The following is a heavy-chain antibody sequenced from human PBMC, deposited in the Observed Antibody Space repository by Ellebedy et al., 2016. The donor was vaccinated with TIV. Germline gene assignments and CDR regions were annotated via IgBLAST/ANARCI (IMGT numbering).Heavy chain of an antibody. CDR1: GIIFSNYA. CDR3: ARGRLVVAATPDY. J-gene: IGHJ4*02. V-gene: IGHV3-23*01. Sequence: GESLKISCAASGIIFSNYAMSWVRQAPGKGLECVATITGRGHRTYYVDSVRGRLTISRDNSKNTLNLQMNSLRAEDTAVYYCARGRLVVAATPDYWGQGTLVTVSS. CDR2: ITGRGHRT. D-gene: IGHD2-15*01.